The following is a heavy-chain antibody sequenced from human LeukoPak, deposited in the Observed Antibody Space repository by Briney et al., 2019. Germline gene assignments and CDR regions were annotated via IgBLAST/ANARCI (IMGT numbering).Heavy chain of an antibody. J-gene: IGHJ6*03. V-gene: IGHV4-4*09. CDR2: IYTSGST. D-gene: IGHD6-6*01. CDR3: ARGGSSSYYCSYCMDV. CDR1: GGSISSYY. Sequence: SETLSLTCTVSGGSISSYYWSWIRQPPGKGLDWIGSIYTSGSTDYNPFLKSRVTISVDTSKNQLSLKLSSVTAADTAVYYCARGGSSSYYCSYCMDVWGKGTTVTVSS.